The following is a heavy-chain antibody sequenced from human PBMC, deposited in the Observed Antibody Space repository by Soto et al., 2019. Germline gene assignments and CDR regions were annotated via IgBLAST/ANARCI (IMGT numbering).Heavy chain of an antibody. V-gene: IGHV1-3*01. D-gene: IGHD6-19*01. J-gene: IGHJ4*02. CDR3: ARGLAPYYFDY. CDR2: INAGNGNT. Sequence: GASVNVSCMASGYTFTGYYIHWVRQAPGQRLEWMGWINAGNGNTKYSQKFQGRVTITRDTSESTAYMELSSLRSEDTAVYYCARGLAPYYFDYWGQGTLVTVSS. CDR1: GYTFTGYY.